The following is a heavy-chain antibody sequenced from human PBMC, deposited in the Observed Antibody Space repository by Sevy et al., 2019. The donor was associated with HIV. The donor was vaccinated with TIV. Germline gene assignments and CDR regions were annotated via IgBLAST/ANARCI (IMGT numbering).Heavy chain of an antibody. Sequence: ASVKVSCKASGCTFSSYAISWVRQAPGQGLEWMGGIIPIFGTANYAQTFQGRVTITADESTGTAYMELSSLRSEDTAEYYCAGDNVGIETTVTYYYYGMDVWGQGTTVTVSS. D-gene: IGHD4-4*01. J-gene: IGHJ6*02. V-gene: IGHV1-69*13. CDR2: IIPIFGTA. CDR1: GCTFSSYA. CDR3: AGDNVGIETTVTYYYYGMDV.